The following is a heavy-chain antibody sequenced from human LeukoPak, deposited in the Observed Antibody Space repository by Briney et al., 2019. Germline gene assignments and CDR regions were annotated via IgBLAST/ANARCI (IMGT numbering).Heavy chain of an antibody. J-gene: IGHJ1*01. D-gene: IGHD3-10*01. CDR3: AKALYGSGSYPFQH. Sequence: GGSLRLSCAASGFTFSSYAMSWVRQAPGKGLEWVSAISGSGGSTYYADSVKGRFTSSRDNSKNTLYLQMNSLRAEDTAVYYCAKALYGSGSYPFQHWGQGTLVTVSS. CDR2: ISGSGGST. V-gene: IGHV3-23*01. CDR1: GFTFSSYA.